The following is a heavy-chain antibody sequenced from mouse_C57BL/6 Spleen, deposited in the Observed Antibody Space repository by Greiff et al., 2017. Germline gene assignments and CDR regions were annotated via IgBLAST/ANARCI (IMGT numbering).Heavy chain of an antibody. J-gene: IGHJ2*01. V-gene: IGHV1-15*01. D-gene: IGHD1-1*01. CDR1: GYTFTDYE. CDR3: TRSDYGSSYYFDY. CDR2: IDPETGGT. Sequence: VQLQQSGAELVRPGASVTLSCKASGYTFTDYEMHWVKQTPVHGLEWIGAIDPETGGTAYNQKFKGKAILTADKSSSTAYMELRSLTSEDSAVYYCTRSDYGSSYYFDYWGQGTTLTVSS.